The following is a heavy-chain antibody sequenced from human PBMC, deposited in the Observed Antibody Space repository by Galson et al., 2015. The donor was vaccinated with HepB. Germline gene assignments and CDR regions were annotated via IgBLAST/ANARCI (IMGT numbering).Heavy chain of an antibody. Sequence: ETLSLTCTVSGGSVNSGDYYWSWIRQPPGKGLEWIGYIYYSGSAIYNPSLKSRVTISIDTSKNQFSLKLSSVTAADTAVYYCARERDILAGYGPGFDPWGQGTLVIVSS. CDR3: ARERDILAGYGPGFDP. CDR2: IYYSGSA. V-gene: IGHV4-61*08. CDR1: GGSVNSGDYY. D-gene: IGHD3-9*01. J-gene: IGHJ5*02.